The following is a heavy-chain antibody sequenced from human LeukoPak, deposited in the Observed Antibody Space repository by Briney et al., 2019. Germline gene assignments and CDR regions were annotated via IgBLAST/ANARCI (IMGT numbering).Heavy chain of an antibody. V-gene: IGHV4-59*01. D-gene: IGHD3-3*01. Sequence: SETLSLTCTASGCSISSYYWSWIRQPPGKGLEWIGYIYYSGSTNYNPSLKSRVTISVDTSKTKFSLRLSSVTAADTAVYYCARDSVTIFAFDPWGQGTLVTVSS. CDR3: ARDSVTIFAFDP. CDR1: GCSISSYY. CDR2: IYYSGST. J-gene: IGHJ5*02.